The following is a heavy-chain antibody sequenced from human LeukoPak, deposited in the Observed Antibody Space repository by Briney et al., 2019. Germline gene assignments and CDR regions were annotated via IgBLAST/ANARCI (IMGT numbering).Heavy chain of an antibody. CDR3: AGGNGGLDY. D-gene: IGHD4-23*01. J-gene: IGHJ4*02. Sequence: SQTLSLTFPISGDSVSSNNAAWNWIRQSPSRGLEWLGGTYYRSKWYNEYAVSVKSRITINPDTSKNQFSLQLNSMTPEDTAVYYCAGGNGGLDYWGQGTLVTVSS. CDR1: GDSVSSNNAA. CDR2: TYYRSKWYN. V-gene: IGHV6-1*01.